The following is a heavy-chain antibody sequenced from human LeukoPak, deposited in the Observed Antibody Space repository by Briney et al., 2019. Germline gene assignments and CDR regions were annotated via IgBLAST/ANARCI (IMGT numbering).Heavy chain of an antibody. CDR3: ASPVGATTVRAFDI. CDR2: TRNEANIYTT. D-gene: IGHD1-26*01. J-gene: IGHJ3*02. CDR1: GFIFSDHY. V-gene: IGHV3-72*01. Sequence: GGSLRLSCAASGFIFSDHYMDWVRQAPGKGLEWVGRTRNEANIYTTKYAASVKGRFTISRDDSKNSLYLQMNSLKTEDTAVYYCASPVGATTVRAFDIWGQGTMVTVFS.